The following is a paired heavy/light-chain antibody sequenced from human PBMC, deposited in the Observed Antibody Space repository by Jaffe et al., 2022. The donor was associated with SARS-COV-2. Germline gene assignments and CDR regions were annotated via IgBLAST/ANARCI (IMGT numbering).Light chain of an antibody. V-gene: IGLV2-23*01. CDR3: CSYAGSSTWV. CDR2: EGS. Sequence: QSALTQPASVSGSPGQSITISCTGTSSDLGSYNVVSWYQQHPGKAPKLMIYEGSKRPSGVSNRFSGSKSGNTASLTISGLQAEDEADYYCCSYAGSSTWVFGGGTKLTVL. J-gene: IGLJ3*02. CDR1: SSDLGSYNV.
Heavy chain of an antibody. J-gene: IGHJ4*02. D-gene: IGHD3-10*01. CDR1: GFTFDDYA. CDR3: AKGRSASGSYSGPDY. Sequence: EVQLVESGGDLVQPGRSLRLSCAASGFTFDDYAMHWVRQAPGKGLEWVSTISWNSGSTGYADSVKGRFTISRDNAKNSLYLQMNSLRAEDTALYYCAKGRSASGSYSGPDYWGQGTLVTVSS. V-gene: IGHV3-9*01. CDR2: ISWNSGST.